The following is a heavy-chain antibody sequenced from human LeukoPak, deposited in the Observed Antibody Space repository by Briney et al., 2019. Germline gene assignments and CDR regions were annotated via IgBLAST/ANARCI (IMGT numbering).Heavy chain of an antibody. CDR3: ARDPDYGDLFYFDY. CDR2: ISYDGSNK. J-gene: IGHJ4*02. V-gene: IGHV3-30-3*01. D-gene: IGHD4-17*01. Sequence: PGGSLRLSCAASGFTFSSYAMHWVRQAPGKGLEWVAVISYDGSNKYYADSVKGRFTISRDNSKNTLYLQMNSLRAEDTAVYYCARDPDYGDLFYFDYWGQGTLVTVSS. CDR1: GFTFSSYA.